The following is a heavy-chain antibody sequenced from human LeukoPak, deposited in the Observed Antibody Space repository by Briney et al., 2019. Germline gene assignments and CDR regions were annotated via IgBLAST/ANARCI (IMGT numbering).Heavy chain of an antibody. V-gene: IGHV1-18*01. CDR2: ISAYNGNT. J-gene: IGHJ4*02. CDR1: GYTFTSYG. CDR3: ARDITMLAVADPFDY. D-gene: IGHD6-19*01. Sequence: GASVKVSCKASGYTFTSYGISWVRQAPGQGLEWMGWISAYNGNTNYAQKLQGRVTMTTDTSTSTAYMELRSLRSDDTAVYYCARDITMLAVADPFDYWGQGTLVTVSS.